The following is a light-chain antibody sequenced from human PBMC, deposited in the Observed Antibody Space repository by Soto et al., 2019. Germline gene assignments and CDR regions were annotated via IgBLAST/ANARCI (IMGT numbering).Light chain of an antibody. J-gene: IGLJ1*01. CDR3: QVWDDTSDHYV. V-gene: IGLV3-21*02. Sequence: SYELTQPPSVSVAPGQTARITCGGNSIGSKSVHWYQQQPGQAPVLVAYDDRDRPSGIPERFSGSKSGKTATLTISRVEAGDEADYYCQVWDDTSDHYVFGTGTKVTVL. CDR1: SIGSKS. CDR2: DDR.